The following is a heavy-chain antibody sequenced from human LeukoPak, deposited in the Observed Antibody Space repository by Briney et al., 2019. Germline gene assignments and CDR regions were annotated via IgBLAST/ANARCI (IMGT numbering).Heavy chain of an antibody. CDR3: ARAPAEIGGYYPEYFRP. Sequence: GGSLRLSCAASGFTFSRYWMHWVRQAPGKGLVCVSRIKSDGSTNYADSVKGRFTISRDNAKNTVSLQMNSLRAEDTGVYYCARAPAEIGGYYPEYFRPWGQGTLVTVSS. V-gene: IGHV3-74*01. D-gene: IGHD3-22*01. J-gene: IGHJ1*01. CDR1: GFTFSRYW. CDR2: IKSDGST.